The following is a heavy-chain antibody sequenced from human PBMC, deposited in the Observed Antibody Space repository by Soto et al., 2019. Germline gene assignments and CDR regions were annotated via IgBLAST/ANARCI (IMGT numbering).Heavy chain of an antibody. Sequence: SETLSLTCTVSGASISSGDYFWGWVRQPPGKGLDWIGNIYYSGSTFYNPSLRSRVTLSVDTSKNQFSLRLNSVTVADTAVYFCAGFVVPASRNSDFDYWGQGTLVTVSS. CDR2: IYYSGST. D-gene: IGHD2-15*01. CDR3: AGFVVPASRNSDFDY. J-gene: IGHJ4*02. CDR1: GASISSGDYF. V-gene: IGHV4-39*01.